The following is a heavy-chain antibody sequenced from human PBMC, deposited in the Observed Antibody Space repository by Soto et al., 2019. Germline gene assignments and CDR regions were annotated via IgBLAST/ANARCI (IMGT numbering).Heavy chain of an antibody. CDR2: IYYGGST. CDR3: ARVWGGAFDI. V-gene: IGHV4-59*01. D-gene: IGHD3-10*01. J-gene: IGHJ3*02. CDR1: GGSISSYY. Sequence: QVQLQESGPGLVKPSETLSLTCTVSGGSISSYYWSLIRQPPGKGLEWIGDIYYGGSTNYNPSLKSRVTISVDTSKNQFSLKLSSVTAADTAVYYCARVWGGAFDIWGQGTMVTVSS.